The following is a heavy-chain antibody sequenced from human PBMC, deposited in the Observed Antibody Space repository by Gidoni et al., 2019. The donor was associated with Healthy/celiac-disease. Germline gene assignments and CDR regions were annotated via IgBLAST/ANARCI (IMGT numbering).Heavy chain of an antibody. CDR1: GFTFRSYA. Sequence: EVQLLQSGGGLVQPGGSLRRSCAASGFTFRSYAMIWVRQAPGKGLEWVSAISGSGGSTYYADSVKGRFTISRDNSKNTLYLQMNSLRAEDTAVYYCAKVGSSSPRWYFDYWGQGTLVTVSS. J-gene: IGHJ4*02. D-gene: IGHD6-13*01. CDR2: ISGSGGST. CDR3: AKVGSSSPRWYFDY. V-gene: IGHV3-23*01.